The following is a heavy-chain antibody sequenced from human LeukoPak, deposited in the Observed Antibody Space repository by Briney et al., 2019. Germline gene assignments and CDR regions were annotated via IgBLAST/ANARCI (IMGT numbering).Heavy chain of an antibody. CDR2: IYSGGST. CDR3: ASMNRGYCSGGSCYWFDP. V-gene: IGHV3-66*01. J-gene: IGHJ5*02. D-gene: IGHD2-15*01. Sequence: GGSLRLSCAASGFTVSSNYMSWVRQAPGKGLEWVSVIYSGGSTYYADSVKGRFTISRDNSKNTLYLQMNSLRAEDTAVYYCASMNRGYCSGGSCYWFDPWGQGTLVTVSS. CDR1: GFTVSSNY.